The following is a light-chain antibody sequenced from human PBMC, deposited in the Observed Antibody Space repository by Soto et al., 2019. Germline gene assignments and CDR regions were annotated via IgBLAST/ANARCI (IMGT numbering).Light chain of an antibody. CDR2: DDS. J-gene: IGLJ2*01. V-gene: IGLV3-21*02. CDR1: NIGSKS. Sequence: SYDLTQPPSVSVAPGQTARITCGGNNIGSKSVHWYQQKPGQAPVLVVYDDSDRPSGIPERFSGSNSGNTATLTISRVEAGDEADYYCQVWDDNLSGMIFGGGTKVTVL. CDR3: QVWDDNLSGMI.